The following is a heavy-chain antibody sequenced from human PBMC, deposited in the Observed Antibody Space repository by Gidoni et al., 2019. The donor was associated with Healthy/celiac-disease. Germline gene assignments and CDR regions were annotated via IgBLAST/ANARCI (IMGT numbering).Heavy chain of an antibody. CDR2: ISYSGDST. CDR1: GFTFSSYA. CDR3: ARNGGGNYRDPKRYYFDS. J-gene: IGHJ4*02. V-gene: IGHV3-23*01. Sequence: EVQLLESGGGLVQPGGSLRLSCAASGFTFSSYAMTWVRQAPGKGLEWVSGISYSGDSTYYADSVKGRFTISRDNSKNTLYLQLNSLRAEDTAVYYCARNGGGNYRDPKRYYFDSWGQGTLVTVSS. D-gene: IGHD1-26*01.